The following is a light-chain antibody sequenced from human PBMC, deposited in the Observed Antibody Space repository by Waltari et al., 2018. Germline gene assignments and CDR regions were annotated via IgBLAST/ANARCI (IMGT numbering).Light chain of an antibody. Sequence: SYVLTQPPSVPVAPGKTASITCGGNNLGSKSVHCYQQKPGQAPVLVVYDDSDRPSGIPERFSGSNSGNTATLTISRVEAGDEADYYCQVWDSSSDVVFGGGTKLTVL. CDR2: DDS. J-gene: IGLJ2*01. CDR1: NLGSKS. V-gene: IGLV3-21*03. CDR3: QVWDSSSDVV.